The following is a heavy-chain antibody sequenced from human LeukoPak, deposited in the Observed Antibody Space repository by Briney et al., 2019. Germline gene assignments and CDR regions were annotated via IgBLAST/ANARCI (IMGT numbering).Heavy chain of an antibody. J-gene: IGHJ6*02. CDR2: IYYSGST. Sequence: SETLSLTCTVSGGSVSSGSYYWSWIRQPPGKGLEWIGYIYYSGSTNYNPSLKSRVTISVDTSKNQFSLKLSSVTAADTAVYYCARGAPQYYYYYGMDVWGQGTTVTVSS. CDR3: ARGAPQYYYYYGMDV. V-gene: IGHV4-61*01. CDR1: GGSVSSGSYY.